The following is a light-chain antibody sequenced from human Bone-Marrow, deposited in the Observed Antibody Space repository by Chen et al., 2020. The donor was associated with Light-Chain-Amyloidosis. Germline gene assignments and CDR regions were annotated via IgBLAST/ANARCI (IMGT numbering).Light chain of an antibody. V-gene: IGKV1-27*01. CDR1: QRISNF. CDR3: QNYDTAPIT. CDR2: GAS. J-gene: IGKJ3*01. Sequence: DIQMTQSPSSLSASVGDKVTITCRASQRISNFLAWYQQKSGKSPRLLIYGASTLHSGVPSRFGGSGSGTDFSLTISSLQSEDVATYFCQNYDTAPITFGPGTKVELK.